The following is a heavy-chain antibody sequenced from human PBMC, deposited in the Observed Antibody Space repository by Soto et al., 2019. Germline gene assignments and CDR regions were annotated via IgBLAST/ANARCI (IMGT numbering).Heavy chain of an antibody. D-gene: IGHD1-26*01. J-gene: IGHJ5*02. CDR1: GFTFDDFG. CDR3: SRDPYSGNYYGWFDP. CDR2: IRSKAYGWTT. Sequence: CAASGFTFDDFGMSLFRQAPGQGLEWVGFIRSKAYGWTTEYAASVKGRFTISSDDSKSLAYLQTNSLKTEDPAVYFCSRDPYSGNYYGWFDPWRQGTLVTVSS. V-gene: IGHV3-49*03.